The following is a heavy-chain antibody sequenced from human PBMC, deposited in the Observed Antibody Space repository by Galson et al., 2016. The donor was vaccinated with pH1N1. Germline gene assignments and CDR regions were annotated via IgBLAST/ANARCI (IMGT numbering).Heavy chain of an antibody. D-gene: IGHD3-10*01. CDR1: GFTFDSHE. CDR2: ISSGGNTM. Sequence: SLRLSCAVSGFTFDSHEMNWVRQAPGKGLEWVASISSGGNTMFYADSVKGRFTISRDNAKNSLYLQMNSLRAEDTALYYCAKTMGFGVHYPPDYWGQGTLVTVSS. V-gene: IGHV3-48*03. J-gene: IGHJ4*02. CDR3: AKTMGFGVHYPPDY.